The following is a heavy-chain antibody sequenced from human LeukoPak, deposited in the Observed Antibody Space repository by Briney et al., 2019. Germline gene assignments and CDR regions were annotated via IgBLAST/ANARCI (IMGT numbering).Heavy chain of an antibody. D-gene: IGHD3-22*01. CDR3: ARVPTHYYDSSGYAYYFDY. V-gene: IGHV4-59*01. CDR2: IYYSGST. CDR1: GGSISSYY. J-gene: IGHJ4*02. Sequence: KPSETLSLTCTVSGGSISSYYWSWIRQPPGKGLEWIGYIYYSGSTNYNPSLKSRVTISVDTSKNQFSLKLSSVTAADTAVYYCARVPTHYYDSSGYAYYFDYWGQGTLVTVS.